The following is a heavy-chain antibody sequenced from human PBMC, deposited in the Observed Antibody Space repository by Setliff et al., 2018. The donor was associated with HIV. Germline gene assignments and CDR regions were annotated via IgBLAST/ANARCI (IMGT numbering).Heavy chain of an antibody. CDR2: IKEDGSEK. D-gene: IGHD4-17*01. CDR1: GFLFHTYW. Sequence: SLRLSCAASGFLFHTYWMSWVRQAPGKGLEWVANIKEDGSEKYYVDSVKGRFTISRDNAENSLYLQMNSLTAEDTAVYYCARSPYGDYGLDYWGQGTLVTVSS. V-gene: IGHV3-7*05. CDR3: ARSPYGDYGLDY. J-gene: IGHJ4*02.